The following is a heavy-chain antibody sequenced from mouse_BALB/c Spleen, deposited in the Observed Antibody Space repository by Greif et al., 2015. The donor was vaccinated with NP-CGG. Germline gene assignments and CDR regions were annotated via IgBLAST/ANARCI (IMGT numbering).Heavy chain of an antibody. CDR3: ARKQYGNYKYYAMDY. CDR2: IWSGGST. Sequence: QVQLKESGPGLVQPSQSLSITCTVSGFSLTSYGVHWVCQSPGKGLEWLGVIWSGGSTDYNAAFISRLSISKDNSKSQVFFKMNSLQADDTAIYYCARKQYGNYKYYAMDYWGQGTSVTVSS. J-gene: IGHJ4*01. CDR1: GFSLTSYG. V-gene: IGHV2-4-1*01. D-gene: IGHD2-10*02.